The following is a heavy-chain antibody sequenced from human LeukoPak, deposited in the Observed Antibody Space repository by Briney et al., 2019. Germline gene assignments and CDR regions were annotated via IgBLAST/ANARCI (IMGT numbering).Heavy chain of an antibody. CDR1: GFTFGDYT. J-gene: IGHJ4*02. D-gene: IGHD3-22*01. V-gene: IGHV3-49*04. CDR3: TRDQLDSSRYYYADY. CDR2: IRNQAYGGTT. Sequence: GRSLRLSCTASGFTFGDYTMNWVRQAPGKGLEWVGFIRNQAYGGTTGYAASVKGRFTISRDDSKSIAYLQMNSLKTEDTAVYYCTRDQLDSSRYYYADYWGQGTLVTVSS.